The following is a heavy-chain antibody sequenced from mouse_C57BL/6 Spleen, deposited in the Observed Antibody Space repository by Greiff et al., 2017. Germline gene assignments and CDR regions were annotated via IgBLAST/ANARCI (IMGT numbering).Heavy chain of an antibody. CDR2: ILPRSGST. D-gene: IGHD1-3*01. CDR3: AKSGYHYSVDY. Sequence: QVQLQQSGAELMKPGASVKLSCKATGYSFTGYCIDWVKQSPEHGLEWIGEILPRSGSTNYNEKFKDKATLTADKSSSTAYMQLNSLTTDDSAVYYCAKSGYHYSVDYWGQGTTVTVSS. CDR1: GYSFTGYC. V-gene: IGHV1-9*01. J-gene: IGHJ2*01.